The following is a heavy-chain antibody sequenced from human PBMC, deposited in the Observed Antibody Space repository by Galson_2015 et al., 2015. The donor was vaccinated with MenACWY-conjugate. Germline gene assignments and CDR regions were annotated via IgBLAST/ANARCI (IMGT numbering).Heavy chain of an antibody. CDR2: ISSSSRPI. V-gene: IGHV3-48*04. J-gene: IGHJ4*02. Sequence: SLRLSCAASGFTFSTYGMNWVRRAPGKGLEWVSFISSSSRPIYYADSVKGRFTISRDNAKNSLYLQMNSLRAEDSAVYYCARDYGPGTSPPFDYWGQGTLVTVSP. CDR3: ARDYGPGTSPPFDY. D-gene: IGHD3-10*01. CDR1: GFTFSTYG.